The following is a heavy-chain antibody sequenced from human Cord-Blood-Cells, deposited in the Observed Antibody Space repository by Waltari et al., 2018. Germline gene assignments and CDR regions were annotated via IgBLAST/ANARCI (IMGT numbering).Heavy chain of an antibody. J-gene: IGHJ6*02. CDR1: GGSFSGYS. CDR2: INHSGST. Sequence: QVQLQQWGAGLLKPSETLSLTCAVYGGSFSGYSWSWIRQPPGKGLEWIGEINHSGSTNYNPSLKSRVTISVDTSKNQFSLKLSSVTAADTAVYYCAREGGRNYYDSSGYYYYYGMDVWGQGTTVTVSS. V-gene: IGHV4-34*01. D-gene: IGHD3-22*01. CDR3: AREGGRNYYDSSGYYYYYGMDV.